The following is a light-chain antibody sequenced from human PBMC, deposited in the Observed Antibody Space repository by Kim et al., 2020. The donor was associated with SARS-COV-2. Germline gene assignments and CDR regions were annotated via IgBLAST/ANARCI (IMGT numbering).Light chain of an antibody. CDR3: QQRTRWPLT. CDR1: QNVGSH. V-gene: IGKV3-11*01. CDR2: DAF. Sequence: PGERATLSCRASQNVGSHLGWYQQKPGQPPRLLIYDAFNRATGIPARFSGSGSGTDFTLTISSLEPEDFAVYYCQQRTRWPLTFGGGTKVDIK. J-gene: IGKJ4*01.